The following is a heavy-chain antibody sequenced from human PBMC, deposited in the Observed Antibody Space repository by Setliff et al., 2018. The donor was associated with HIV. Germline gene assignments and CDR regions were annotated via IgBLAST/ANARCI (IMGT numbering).Heavy chain of an antibody. Sequence: PSETLSLTCTISSYSINSDYWWGWIRQSPGKGLEWIGRISHSGSTYNNPSLKSRVTISIDTSKNQLSLNLTSVTAADTAVYYCARVETTVRGATYAMDVWGQGTTVTVSS. V-gene: IGHV4-38-2*02. J-gene: IGHJ6*02. CDR3: ARVETTVRGATYAMDV. D-gene: IGHD3-10*01. CDR1: SYSINSDYW. CDR2: ISHSGST.